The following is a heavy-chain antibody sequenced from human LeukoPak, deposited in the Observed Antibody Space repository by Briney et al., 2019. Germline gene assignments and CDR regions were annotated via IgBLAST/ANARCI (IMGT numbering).Heavy chain of an antibody. J-gene: IGHJ5*02. V-gene: IGHV1-8*03. CDR1: GYSFTNYD. D-gene: IGHD3-10*01. CDR3: ARDARGSSSSWFDP. Sequence: GASVKVSCKASGYSFTNYDINWVRQATGQGLEWMGWMNPKSGDTGYSQKFQGRVFITRDTSINTAYMELSSLGSDDTAVYYCARDARGSSSSWFDPWGQGTLVIVSS. CDR2: MNPKSGDT.